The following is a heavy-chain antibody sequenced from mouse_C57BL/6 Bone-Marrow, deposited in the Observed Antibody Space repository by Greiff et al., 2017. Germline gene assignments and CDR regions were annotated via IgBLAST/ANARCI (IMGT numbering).Heavy chain of an antibody. J-gene: IGHJ1*03. CDR2: IDPETGGT. D-gene: IGHD2-5*01. Sequence: VQLQQSGAELVRPGASVTLSCKASGYTFTDYEMHWVKQTPVHGLEWIGAIDPETGGTAYNQKFKGKAILTADKSSSTAYMELRSLTSEDSAVYYCTRRYSTPWYFDVGGTGTTVNVSS. V-gene: IGHV1-15*01. CDR1: GYTFTDYE. CDR3: TRRYSTPWYFDV.